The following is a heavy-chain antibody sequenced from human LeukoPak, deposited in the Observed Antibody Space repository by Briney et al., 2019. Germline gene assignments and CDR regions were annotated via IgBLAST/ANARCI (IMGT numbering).Heavy chain of an antibody. D-gene: IGHD6-19*01. CDR2: INHSGST. J-gene: IGHJ4*02. V-gene: IGHV4-34*01. CDR1: GGSFSGYY. Sequence: PSETLSLTCAVYGGSFSGYYWRWTRHPPGRGLEWIGEINHSGSTNYNPSLKSRVTISVDTSKNQFSLKLSSVTAADTAVYYCARYSSGWYSKVWDYWGQGTLVTVSS. CDR3: ARYSSGWYSKVWDY.